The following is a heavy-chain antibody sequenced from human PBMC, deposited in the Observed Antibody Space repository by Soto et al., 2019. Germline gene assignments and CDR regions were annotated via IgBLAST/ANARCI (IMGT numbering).Heavy chain of an antibody. CDR3: ARAGSSSSGLDY. CDR1: GFTFSSYA. CDR2: ISYDGSNK. J-gene: IGHJ4*02. D-gene: IGHD6-6*01. Sequence: QVQLVESGGGVVQPGMSLRLSCAASGFTFSSYAMHWVRQAPGKGLEWVAVISYDGSNKYYADSVKGRFTISRDNSQNPLYLKMNSLRAADTAVYYCARAGSSSSGLDYWGQGTLVTVSS. V-gene: IGHV3-30-3*01.